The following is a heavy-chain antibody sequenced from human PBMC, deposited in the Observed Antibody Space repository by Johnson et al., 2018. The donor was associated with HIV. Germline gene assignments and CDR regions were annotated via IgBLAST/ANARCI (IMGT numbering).Heavy chain of an antibody. V-gene: IGHV3-30*04. D-gene: IGHD3-22*01. CDR1: GFTFSSYA. Sequence: QVQLVESGGGLVQPGGSLRLSCAASGFTFSSYAMHWVRQAPGKGLEWVAVISYDGSNKYYADSVKGRFTISRDNSKNTLYLQMNSLRPEDTAVYYCARDQTYYYDTSGYQGAFDIWGQGTMVSVSS. CDR2: ISYDGSNK. CDR3: ARDQTYYYDTSGYQGAFDI. J-gene: IGHJ3*02.